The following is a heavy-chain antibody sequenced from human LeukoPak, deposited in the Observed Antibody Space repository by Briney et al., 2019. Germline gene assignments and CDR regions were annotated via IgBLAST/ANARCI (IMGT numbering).Heavy chain of an antibody. CDR1: GFTFSSYW. V-gene: IGHV3-7*01. J-gene: IGHJ4*02. CDR2: IREDGNEK. Sequence: PGGPLRLSCSASGFTFSSYWMSWVRQTTGKGLECVAKIREDGNEKFYVDSVKGRFTISRDNAKNSVYLQMNSLRVEDTAVYFCARDYIGGWNDHWGQGTLVTVSS. D-gene: IGHD3-16*01. CDR3: ARDYIGGWNDH.